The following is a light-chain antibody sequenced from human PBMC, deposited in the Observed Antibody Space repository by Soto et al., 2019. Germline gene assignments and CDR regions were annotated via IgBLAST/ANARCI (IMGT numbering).Light chain of an antibody. Sequence: DIVMTQSPESLAVSLGERATINSKSSQSVLYSSNNKNYIAWFQQKPGQAPKLLIYWASTRESGVPDRFSGSESGTDFTLTISSLQAEDVGVYYCQQYYTSPYTFGQGTKLEIK. CDR1: QSVLYSSNNKNY. CDR3: QQYYTSPYT. J-gene: IGKJ2*01. CDR2: WAS. V-gene: IGKV4-1*01.